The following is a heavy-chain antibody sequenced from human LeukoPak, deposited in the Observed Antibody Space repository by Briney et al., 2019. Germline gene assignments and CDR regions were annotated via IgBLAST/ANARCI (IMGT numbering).Heavy chain of an antibody. V-gene: IGHV3-23*01. CDR2: ISSGGDNT. Sequence: GGSLRLSCAASGFTFSSYSMSWVRQAPGKGLDWVSAISSGGDNTYYADSVKGRFTISRDDSKNTLYLQMSSLRAEDTAVYYCAKHQVRSHDYWGQGTLVTVSS. CDR1: GFTFSSYS. CDR3: AKHQVRSHDY. J-gene: IGHJ4*02.